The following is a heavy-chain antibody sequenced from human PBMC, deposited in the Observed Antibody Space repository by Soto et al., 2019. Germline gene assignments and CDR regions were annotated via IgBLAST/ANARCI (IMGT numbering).Heavy chain of an antibody. CDR1: GGTFSSYT. V-gene: IGHV1-69*02. CDR2: IIPILGIA. J-gene: IGHJ6*04. Sequence: QVQLVQSGAEVKKPGSSVKVSCKASGGTFSSYTISWVRQAPGQGLEWMGRIIPILGIANYAQKFQGRVRITADKSTSTAYMELSSLRSEDTAVYYCAMGPYSSSFVDVWGKGTTVTVSS. CDR3: AMGPYSSSFVDV. D-gene: IGHD6-6*01.